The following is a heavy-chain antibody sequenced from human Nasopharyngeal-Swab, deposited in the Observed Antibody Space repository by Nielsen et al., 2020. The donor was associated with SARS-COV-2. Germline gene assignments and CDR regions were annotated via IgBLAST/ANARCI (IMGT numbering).Heavy chain of an antibody. CDR3: ATNDLWSGYYLY. Sequence: QTPSLTRTVSGDSISSLYWSWIRPAPGKGLEWIGYFYNSGISNYNPSLENRVTISGDTSKNHFSLQLKSETAADTAVYYCATNDLWSGYYLYWGQGTLVTVSS. J-gene: IGHJ4*02. D-gene: IGHD3-3*01. CDR2: FYNSGIS. CDR1: GDSISSLY. V-gene: IGHV4-59*11.